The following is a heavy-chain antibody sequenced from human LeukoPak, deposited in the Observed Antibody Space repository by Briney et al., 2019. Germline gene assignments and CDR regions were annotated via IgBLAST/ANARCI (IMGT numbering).Heavy chain of an antibody. CDR1: GGSISSYY. CDR3: ARAPPEEARIDI. D-gene: IGHD5-12*01. J-gene: IGHJ3*02. Sequence: SETLSLTCTVSGGSISSYYWSWIRQPPGKGLEWIGYIYYSGSTNYNPSLKSRVTISVDTSKNQFSLKLSSVTAADTAVYYCARAPPEEARIDIWGQGTMVTVSS. CDR2: IYYSGST. V-gene: IGHV4-59*01.